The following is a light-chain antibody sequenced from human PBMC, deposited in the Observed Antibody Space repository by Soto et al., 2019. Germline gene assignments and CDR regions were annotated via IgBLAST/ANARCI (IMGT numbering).Light chain of an antibody. V-gene: IGKV3-20*01. CDR3: QQYVSSVT. J-gene: IGKJ1*01. CDR2: GAS. CDR1: QSVDSSF. Sequence: EIVLTQSPGSLSLSSGERATLSCRASQSVDSSFFAWYQQKPGQAPRLLIYGASNRATGIPDRFSGRGSGTDFTLTISRLEPEDFAVYYCQQYVSSVTFGQGTKVEIK.